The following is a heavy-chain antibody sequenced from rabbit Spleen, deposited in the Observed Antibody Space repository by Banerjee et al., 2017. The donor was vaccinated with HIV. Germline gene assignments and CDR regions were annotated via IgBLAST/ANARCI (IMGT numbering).Heavy chain of an antibody. Sequence: QLEESAGGLVQPGGSLKLSCKASGFTLSSYYMNWVRQASGKGLEWIGYIDPVFGITYYANWVNGRFSISRENAQNTVFLQMTSLTAADTATYFCARDGTGGSYFALWGQGTLVTVS. CDR3: ARDGTGGSYFAL. J-gene: IGHJ6*01. V-gene: IGHV1S7*01. CDR1: GFTLSSYY. D-gene: IGHD8-1*01. CDR2: IDPVFGIT.